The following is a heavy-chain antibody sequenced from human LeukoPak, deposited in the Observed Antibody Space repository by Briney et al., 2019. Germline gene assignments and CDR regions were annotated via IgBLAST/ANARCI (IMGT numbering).Heavy chain of an antibody. Sequence: GGSLRLSCAASGFTFSSYAMHWVRQAPGKGLEWVAVISYDGSNKYYADSVKGRFTISRDNSKNTLYLQMNSLRAEDTAVYYCARPYYYDSSGYYLGPRYYYYYYGMDAWGQGTTVTVSS. CDR1: GFTFSSYA. J-gene: IGHJ6*02. CDR2: ISYDGSNK. D-gene: IGHD3-22*01. V-gene: IGHV3-30*04. CDR3: ARPYYYDSSGYYLGPRYYYYYYGMDA.